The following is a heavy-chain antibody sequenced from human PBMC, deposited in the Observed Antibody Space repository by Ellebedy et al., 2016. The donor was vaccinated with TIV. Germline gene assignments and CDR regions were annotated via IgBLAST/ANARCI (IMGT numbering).Heavy chain of an antibody. CDR1: GFSFTNYA. D-gene: IGHD3-22*01. J-gene: IGHJ4*02. V-gene: IGHV3-23*01. CDR2: VSSSGDTT. CDR3: ARDMSYYYDSSGPSGGY. Sequence: GESLKISCAASGFSFTNYAMNWVRQAPGKGLEGVSAVSSSGDTTYYADSVKGRFTISRDNSKNTLYLQMNSLRAEDTAVYYCARDMSYYYDSSGPSGGYWGQGTLVTVSS.